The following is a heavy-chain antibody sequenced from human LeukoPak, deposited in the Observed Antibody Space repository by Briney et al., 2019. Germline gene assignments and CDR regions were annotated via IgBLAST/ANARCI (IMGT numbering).Heavy chain of an antibody. V-gene: IGHV4-34*01. D-gene: IGHD2-15*01. Sequence: SETLSLTCAVYGGSFSGYYWSWIRQPPGKGLEWIGEINHSGSTNYNPSLKSRVTISVDTSKNQFSLKLSSVTAADTAVYYCARGYCSGGSCYSYYYYYYMDVWGKGTTVTVSS. CDR3: ARGYCSGGSCYSYYYYYYMDV. J-gene: IGHJ6*03. CDR1: GGSFSGYY. CDR2: INHSGST.